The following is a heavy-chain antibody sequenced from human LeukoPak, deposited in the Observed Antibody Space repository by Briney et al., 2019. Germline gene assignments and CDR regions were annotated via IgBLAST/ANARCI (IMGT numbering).Heavy chain of an antibody. CDR2: IYYSGST. CDR1: GGSISSYY. D-gene: IGHD3-22*01. V-gene: IGHV4-59*01. J-gene: IGHJ3*02. Sequence: SETLSLTCTVSGGSISSYYWSWIRQPPGKGLEWIGYIYYSGSTNYNPSLKSRVTIPVDTSKNQFSLKLSSVTAADTAVYYCARALNYYDSSGYYYVVDYDAFDIWGQGTMVTVSS. CDR3: ARALNYYDSSGYYYVVDYDAFDI.